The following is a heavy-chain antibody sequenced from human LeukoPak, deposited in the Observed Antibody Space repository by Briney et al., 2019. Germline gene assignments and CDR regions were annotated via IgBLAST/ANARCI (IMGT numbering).Heavy chain of an antibody. D-gene: IGHD1-26*01. CDR1: GGSISSGSYY. J-gene: IGHJ6*03. Sequence: SETLSLTCTVSGGSISSGSYYWSWIRQPAGKGLEWIGRIYTSGSTNYNPSLKSRVTISVDTSKNQFSLKLCSVTAADTAVYYCARLSVIVGAALEYYYYYMDVWGQGTTVTVSS. CDR3: ARLSVIVGAALEYYYYYMDV. V-gene: IGHV4-61*02. CDR2: IYTSGST.